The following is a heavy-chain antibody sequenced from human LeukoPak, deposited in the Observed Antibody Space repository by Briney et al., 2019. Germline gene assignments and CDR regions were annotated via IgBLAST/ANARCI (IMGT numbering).Heavy chain of an antibody. D-gene: IGHD6-13*01. CDR1: GFTFSGYG. V-gene: IGHV3-30*18. Sequence: SLRLSCAGSGFTFSGYGLHWVRQAPGKGLEWVAVISFDGSKTQYADSVKGRFTISRDTFRGTLSLQMHSLRPEDTAVYYCAKDHVDSSSWSQYFDLWGRGTPVTVSS. CDR3: AKDHVDSSSWSQYFDL. J-gene: IGHJ2*01. CDR2: ISFDGSKT.